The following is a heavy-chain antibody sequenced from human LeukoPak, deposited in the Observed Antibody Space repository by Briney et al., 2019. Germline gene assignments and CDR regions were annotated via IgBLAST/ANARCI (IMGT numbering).Heavy chain of an antibody. CDR3: ARTPEWGTLSGAFDI. V-gene: IGHV4-61*02. Sequence: KPSQTLSLTCTVSGGSITFGSYYWTWIRQPAGKGLEWIGRIYTSGRTFYNPSLKSRVTISMDTSMNQFSLRLNSVTAADTAVYYCARTPEWGTLSGAFDIWGQGTMVTVSS. J-gene: IGHJ3*02. CDR1: GGSITFGSYY. CDR2: IYTSGRT. D-gene: IGHD3-16*01.